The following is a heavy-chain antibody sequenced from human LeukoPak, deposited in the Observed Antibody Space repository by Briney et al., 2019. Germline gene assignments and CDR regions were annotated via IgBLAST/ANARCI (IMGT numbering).Heavy chain of an antibody. CDR1: GGSISSYY. D-gene: IGHD3-3*01. CDR2: IYYSGRT. CDR3: AIYDFWSGYFDY. V-gene: IGHV4-59*04. J-gene: IGHJ4*02. Sequence: PSETLSLTCTVSGGSISSYYWSWIRQPPGKGLEWIGYIYYSGRTYYNPSLKSRLTMSVDTSKNQFSLKLSSVTAADTAVYYCAIYDFWSGYFDYWGQGTLVTVSS.